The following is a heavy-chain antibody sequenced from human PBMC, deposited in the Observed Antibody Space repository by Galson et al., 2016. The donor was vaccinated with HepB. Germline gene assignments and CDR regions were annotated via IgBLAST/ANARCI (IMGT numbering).Heavy chain of an antibody. V-gene: IGHV3-7*03. CDR2: IKQDGSEK. D-gene: IGHD3-22*01. CDR1: GFTFTTYW. CDR3: AQYYYDSSGYFEYFQN. J-gene: IGHJ1*01. Sequence: SLRLSCAASGFTFTTYWMSWVRQAPGKGLEWVANIKQDGSEKYYVDSVKGRFTISRDNAKNSLYLQMNSLRAEDTAVYYCAQYYYDSSGYFEYFQNWGQGSRVSVSS.